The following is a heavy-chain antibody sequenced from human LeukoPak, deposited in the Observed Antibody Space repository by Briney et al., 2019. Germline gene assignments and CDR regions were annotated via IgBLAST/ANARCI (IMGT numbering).Heavy chain of an antibody. V-gene: IGHV1-69*05. D-gene: IGHD3-22*01. Sequence: SVKLSCTASGGTFSSYAISWVRQAPGQGLEWMGRIIPIFGTANYAQKFQGRVTITTDESTSTAYMELSSLRSEDTAVYYCARDPFEQEIGRPGTWAFDIWGQGTMVTVSS. CDR3: ARDPFEQEIGRPGTWAFDI. J-gene: IGHJ3*02. CDR2: IIPIFGTA. CDR1: GGTFSSYA.